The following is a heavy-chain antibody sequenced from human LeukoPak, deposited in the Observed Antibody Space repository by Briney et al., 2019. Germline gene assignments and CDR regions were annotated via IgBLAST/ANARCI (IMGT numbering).Heavy chain of an antibody. Sequence: ASVKVSCKASGYTFTGYYMHWVRQAPGQGLEWMGWINPNSGGTNYAQKFQGRVTITRDTSASTAYMELSSLRSEDTAVYYCAREGPVEDIVVVVAANYFDYWGQGTLVTVSS. CDR2: INPNSGGT. CDR1: GYTFTGYY. CDR3: AREGPVEDIVVVVAANYFDY. D-gene: IGHD2-15*01. J-gene: IGHJ4*02. V-gene: IGHV1-2*02.